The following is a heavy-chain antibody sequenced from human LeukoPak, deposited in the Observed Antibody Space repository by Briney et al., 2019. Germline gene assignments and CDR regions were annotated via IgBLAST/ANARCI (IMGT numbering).Heavy chain of an antibody. CDR3: ARHAVADSVTVFGVSPDV. CDR1: GDSMSSSSYY. V-gene: IGHV4-39*01. J-gene: IGHJ6*04. Sequence: SEILSLTCSVSGDSMSSSSYYWGWIRQPPGKGLEWIGSIYYSGTTHYNASLKSRVIISLDRSRTQFSLQVNSVTAADTAVYYCARHAVADSVTVFGVSPDVWGKGTTVTLFS. CDR2: IYYSGTT. D-gene: IGHD3-3*01.